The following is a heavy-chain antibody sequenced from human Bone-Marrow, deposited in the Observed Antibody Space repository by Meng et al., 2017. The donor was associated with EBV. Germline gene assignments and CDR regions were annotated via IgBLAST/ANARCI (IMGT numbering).Heavy chain of an antibody. CDR3: ARGSMLRGVITWFGP. J-gene: IGHJ5*02. D-gene: IGHD3-10*01. Sequence: VRLLESGPGVVKPSQTLRLPCAVAGGSTSSGGYFWSWIRQPPVKGLEWIGYIYYSGSTYYNPSLKSRVTISVDTSKNQFSLKLSSVTATDTAVYYCARGSMLRGVITWFGPWGQGTLVTVSS. CDR1: GGSTSSGGYF. CDR2: IYYSGST. V-gene: IGHV4-30-4*01.